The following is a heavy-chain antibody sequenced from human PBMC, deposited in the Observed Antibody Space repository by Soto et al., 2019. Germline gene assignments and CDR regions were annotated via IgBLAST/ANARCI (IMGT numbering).Heavy chain of an antibody. J-gene: IGHJ3*02. Sequence: EVQLVESGGGLVKPGGSLRLSCAASGFTFSSYSMNWVRQAPGKGLEWVSSISSSSSYIHYADSVKGRFTISRDNAKNSLYLHMNRLRAEDTAVYYCARELITMIVVFKEDAFDIWGQGTMVTVSS. CDR3: ARELITMIVVFKEDAFDI. D-gene: IGHD3-22*01. CDR2: ISSSSSYI. V-gene: IGHV3-21*01. CDR1: GFTFSSYS.